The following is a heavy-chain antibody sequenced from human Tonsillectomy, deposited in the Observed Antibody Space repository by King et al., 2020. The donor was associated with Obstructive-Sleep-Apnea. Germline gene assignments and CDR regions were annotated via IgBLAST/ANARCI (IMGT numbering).Heavy chain of an antibody. V-gene: IGHV1-69*04. D-gene: IGHD4-17*01. CDR1: GGTFSSYD. CDR2: TIPILGIT. CDR3: ARSPGETTVTPYY. J-gene: IGHJ4*02. Sequence: GQLVQSGAEVKKPGSSLKVSCKTSGGTFSSYDITWVRKDPGQGLEWMGRTIPILGITNYAQKFQGRFTITADKSTIIAYMALSSLRSEDTAVYYCARSPGETTVTPYYWGQGTLVTGSS.